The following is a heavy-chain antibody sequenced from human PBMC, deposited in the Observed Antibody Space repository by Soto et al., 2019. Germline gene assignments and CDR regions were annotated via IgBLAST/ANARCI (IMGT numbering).Heavy chain of an antibody. CDR3: AKDGSSGGSSN. Sequence: GESLKISCKGSGYSFTSNWIAWVRQVPGKGLEWMGLIHPGASDTRYSPPFQGQVTISADKSISTAYLQWSTLKASDTAVYYCAKDGSSGGSSNWGQGTLVTVSS. CDR1: GYSFTSNW. CDR2: IHPGASDT. J-gene: IGHJ4*02. D-gene: IGHD2-15*01. V-gene: IGHV5-51*01.